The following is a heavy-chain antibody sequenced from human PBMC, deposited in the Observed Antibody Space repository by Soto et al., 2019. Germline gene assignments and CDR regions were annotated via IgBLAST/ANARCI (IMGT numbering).Heavy chain of an antibody. V-gene: IGHV1-58*02. CDR3: AADSRYCSGGNCEDY. D-gene: IGHD2-15*01. CDR2: IVVGSGHT. Sequence: HMQLVQSGPEVKKPGTSVKVSCKASGFTFTSSAMQWVRQARGQRLEWIGWIVVGSGHTNYAQKFQERVTITRDLSTNTAYMELSSLRSEDTAVYYCAADSRYCSGGNCEDYWGQGTLVTVSS. CDR1: GFTFTSSA. J-gene: IGHJ4*02.